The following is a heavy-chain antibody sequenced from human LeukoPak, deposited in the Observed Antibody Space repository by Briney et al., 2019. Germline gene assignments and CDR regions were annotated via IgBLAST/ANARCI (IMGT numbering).Heavy chain of an antibody. D-gene: IGHD3-3*01. J-gene: IGHJ5*02. CDR3: ARHPYYDFWSGYSNWFDP. CDR2: IYPGDSDT. V-gene: IGHV5-51*01. Sequence: GESLKISCKGSGYSFTSYWIGWVRQMPGKGLEWMGIIYPGDSDTRYSSSFQGQVTISADKSISTAYLQWSSLKASDTAMYYCARHPYYDFWSGYSNWFDPWGQGTLVTVSS. CDR1: GYSFTSYW.